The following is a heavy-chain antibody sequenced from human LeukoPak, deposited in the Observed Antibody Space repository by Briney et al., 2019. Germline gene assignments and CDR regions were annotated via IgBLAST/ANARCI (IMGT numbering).Heavy chain of an antibody. J-gene: IGHJ4*02. D-gene: IGHD6-19*01. Sequence: SVKVSCKASGGTFSSYTISWVRQAPGQGLEWIGRIIPILGIANYAQKFQGRVTITADKSTSTAYMELSSLRSEDTAVYYCARDPAGAVAGRGDYWGQGTLVTVSS. V-gene: IGHV1-69*04. CDR2: IIPILGIA. CDR1: GGTFSSYT. CDR3: ARDPAGAVAGRGDY.